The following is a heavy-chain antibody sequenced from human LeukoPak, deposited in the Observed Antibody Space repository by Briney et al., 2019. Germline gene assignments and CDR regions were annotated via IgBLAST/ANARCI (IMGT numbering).Heavy chain of an antibody. Sequence: ASVKVCCKASGYTFTGCYMHWVRQAPGQGLGWMGWINPNSGGTNYAQKFQGWVTMTRDTSISTAYMELSRVRSDDTAVYYCAREVRGDYVAHYYYYGMDVWGQGTTVTVSS. CDR3: AREVRGDYVAHYYYYGMDV. CDR1: GYTFTGCY. V-gene: IGHV1-2*04. D-gene: IGHD4-17*01. J-gene: IGHJ6*02. CDR2: INPNSGGT.